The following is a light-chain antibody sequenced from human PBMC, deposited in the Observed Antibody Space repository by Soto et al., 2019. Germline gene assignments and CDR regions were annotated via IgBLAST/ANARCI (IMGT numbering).Light chain of an antibody. V-gene: IGLV1-51*02. Sequence: QSVFTQPPSVSAAPGQKVTISCSGSNSNIGNTYVSWYQQLPGTAPKLLIYENNKRPSGIPDRFSGSKSGTSATLGITGLQTGDEADYYCGAWDSGLSGYVFGTGTKLTVL. CDR2: ENN. J-gene: IGLJ1*01. CDR3: GAWDSGLSGYV. CDR1: NSNIGNTY.